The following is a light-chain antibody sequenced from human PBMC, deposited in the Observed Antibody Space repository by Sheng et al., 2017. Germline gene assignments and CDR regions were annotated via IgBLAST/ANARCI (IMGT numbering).Light chain of an antibody. CDR1: QTINTY. V-gene: IGKV1-39*01. CDR3: QQSYSVPYT. J-gene: IGKJ2*01. CDR2: AAS. Sequence: DIQMTQSPSSLSASVGDRVTITCRASQTINTYVNWYQQKLGKAPNLLIYAASILQSGVPSRFSGSGSGSDFTLTINSLQSEDLSTYFCQQSYSVPYTFGPGDRSWRSN.